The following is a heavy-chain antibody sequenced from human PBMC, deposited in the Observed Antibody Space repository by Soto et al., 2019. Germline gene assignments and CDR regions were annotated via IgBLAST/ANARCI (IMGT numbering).Heavy chain of an antibody. J-gene: IGHJ4*02. V-gene: IGHV3-23*01. CDR3: AKEGTGITRTEPRGY. CDR1: GFTFSSYA. CDR2: ISGSGGST. D-gene: IGHD1-7*01. Sequence: EVQLLESGGGLVQPGGSRRLSCAASGFTFSSYAMSWVRQAPGKGLEWVSAISGSGGSTYYADSVKGRFTISRDNSKNTPYLQMNSLRAEDTAVYYCAKEGTGITRTEPRGYWGQGTLVTVSS.